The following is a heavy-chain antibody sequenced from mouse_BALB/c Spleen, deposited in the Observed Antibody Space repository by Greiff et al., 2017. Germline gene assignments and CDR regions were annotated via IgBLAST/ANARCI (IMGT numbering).Heavy chain of an antibody. CDR3: ARGGAYDYIDY. CDR1: GFTFSSYA. CDR2: ISSGGST. V-gene: IGHV5-6-5*01. J-gene: IGHJ2*01. D-gene: IGHD2-3*01. Sequence: EVKVEESGGGLVKPGGSLKLSCAASGFTFSSYAMSWVRQTPEKRLEWVASISSGGSTYYPDSVKGRFTISRDNARNILYLQMSSLRSEDTAMYYCARGGAYDYIDYWGQGTTLTVSS.